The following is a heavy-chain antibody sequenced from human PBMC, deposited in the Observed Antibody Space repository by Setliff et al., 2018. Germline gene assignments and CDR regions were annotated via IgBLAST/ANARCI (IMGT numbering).Heavy chain of an antibody. V-gene: IGHV3-21*01. CDR2: ISSSSSYI. J-gene: IGHJ6*03. CDR3: ARDGKDYYDGSGYYFLPYYYYYMDV. Sequence: GGSLRLSCAASGFTFSSYSMNWVRQAPGKGLEWVSSISSSSSYIYYADSVKGRFTISRDNAKNSLYLQMNSLRAEDTAVYYCARDGKDYYDGSGYYFLPYYYYYMDVWGKGTTVTVSS. CDR1: GFTFSSYS. D-gene: IGHD3-22*01.